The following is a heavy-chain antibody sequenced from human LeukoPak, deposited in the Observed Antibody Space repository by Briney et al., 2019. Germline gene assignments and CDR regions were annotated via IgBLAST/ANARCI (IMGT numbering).Heavy chain of an antibody. CDR2: MTEDGNNE. CDR1: AFTISGYW. CDR3: TRGLHDY. J-gene: IGHJ4*02. V-gene: IGHV3-7*01. D-gene: IGHD2-15*01. Sequence: GGSLRLSCAASAFTISGYWMNWVRQAPGKGLEWVASMTEDGNNEFYVDSVKGRFTISGDNAKNSLYLQMNSLRADGTAVYYCTRGLHDYWGQGTLVTVS.